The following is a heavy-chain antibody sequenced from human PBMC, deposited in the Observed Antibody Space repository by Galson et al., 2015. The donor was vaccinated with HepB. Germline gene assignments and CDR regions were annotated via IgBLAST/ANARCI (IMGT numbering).Heavy chain of an antibody. J-gene: IGHJ3*02. CDR2: IYYSGST. D-gene: IGHD7-27*01. CDR1: GGSISSSSYY. V-gene: IGHV4-39*07. CDR3: ARGLLGKDAFDI. Sequence: LSLTCTVSGGSISSSSYYWGWIRQPPGKGLEWIGSIYYSGSTYYNPSLKSRVTISVDTSKNQFSLKLSSVNAADTAVYYCARGLLGKDAFDIWGQGTMVTVSS.